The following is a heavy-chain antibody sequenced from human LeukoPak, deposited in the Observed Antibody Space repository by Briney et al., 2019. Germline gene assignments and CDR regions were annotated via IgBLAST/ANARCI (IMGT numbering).Heavy chain of an antibody. V-gene: IGHV3-23*01. Sequence: GGSLRLSCAASGFTFSSYAVSWVRQAPGKGLEWVSAISGSGGSTYYADSVKGRFTISRDYSKNTLYLQMNSLRAEDTAVYYCAKGLGNYYDSSGYYDYFDYWGQGTLVTVSS. J-gene: IGHJ4*02. D-gene: IGHD3-22*01. CDR2: ISGSGGST. CDR3: AKGLGNYYDSSGYYDYFDY. CDR1: GFTFSSYA.